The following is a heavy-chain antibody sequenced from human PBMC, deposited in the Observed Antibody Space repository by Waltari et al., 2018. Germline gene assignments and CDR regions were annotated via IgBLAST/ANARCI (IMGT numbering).Heavy chain of an antibody. V-gene: IGHV3-43*01. J-gene: IGHJ6*03. CDR2: ISWDGGST. CDR3: AKGGRYFRYMDV. D-gene: IGHD3-9*01. Sequence: EVQLVESGGVVVQPGGSLRLSCAASGFTFDDYTMHRVRQAPGKGLEWVSLISWDGGSTYYADSVKGRFTISRDNSKNSLYLQMNSLRTEDTALYYCAKGGRYFRYMDVWGKGTTVTVSS. CDR1: GFTFDDYT.